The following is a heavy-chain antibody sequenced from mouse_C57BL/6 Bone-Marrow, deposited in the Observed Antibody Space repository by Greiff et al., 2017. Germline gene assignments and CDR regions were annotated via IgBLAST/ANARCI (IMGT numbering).Heavy chain of an antibody. D-gene: IGHD2-4*01. CDR3: ARGRLRRRTDFDY. V-gene: IGHV1-53*01. CDR2: INPSNGGT. Sequence: QVQLQQPGTELVKPGASVKLSCKASGYTFTSYWMHWVKQRPGQGLEWIGNINPSNGGTNYNEKFKSKATLTGDKSSSTAYMQLSSLTSEDSAVYYCARGRLRRRTDFDYWGQGTTLTVSS. J-gene: IGHJ2*01. CDR1: GYTFTSYW.